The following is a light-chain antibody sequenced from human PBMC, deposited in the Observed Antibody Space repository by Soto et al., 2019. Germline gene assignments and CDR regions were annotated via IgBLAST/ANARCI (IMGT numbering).Light chain of an antibody. CDR1: SSDVGDRNY. J-gene: IGLJ1*01. CDR3: SSYTNINTRACV. V-gene: IGLV2-14*01. Sequence: QSALTQPASVSGSPGQSITISCTGTSSDVGDRNYVSWYQQHPGKAPKLIIYEVNNRPSGVSNRFSGSKSGNTASLTISGLQAEDEAEYYCSSYTNINTRACVFGTGTKLTVL. CDR2: EVN.